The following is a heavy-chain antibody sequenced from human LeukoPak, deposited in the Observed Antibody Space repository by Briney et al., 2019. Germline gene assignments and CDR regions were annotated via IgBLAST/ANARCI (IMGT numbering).Heavy chain of an antibody. D-gene: IGHD2-15*01. Sequence: GGSLRLSCAASGFTFSSYSMNWVRQAPGKGLEWVSSISSSSSYIYYADSVKGRFTISRDNAKNSLYLQMNSLRAEDTAVYYCARDRYCSGGSCYYFDYWGQGTLVTVSS. CDR1: GFTFSSYS. V-gene: IGHV3-21*01. J-gene: IGHJ4*02. CDR3: ARDRYCSGGSCYYFDY. CDR2: ISSSSSYI.